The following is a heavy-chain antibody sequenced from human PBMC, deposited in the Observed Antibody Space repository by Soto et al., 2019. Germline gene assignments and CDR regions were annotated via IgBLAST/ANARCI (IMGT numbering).Heavy chain of an antibody. CDR3: VMVDNYVTPTPHDV. CDR1: GYIFVNYG. Sequence: QVQLVQSGDEVKKPGASVKVSCKASGYIFVNYGIAWVRQAPGQGLEWMGWISPYTGNTHSASKVQGRLTMPADTSTSTAYMELGSLTSDDTAVYYCVMVDNYVTPTPHDVWGQGTTVTGSS. D-gene: IGHD3-16*01. CDR2: ISPYTGNT. J-gene: IGHJ6*02. V-gene: IGHV1-18*01.